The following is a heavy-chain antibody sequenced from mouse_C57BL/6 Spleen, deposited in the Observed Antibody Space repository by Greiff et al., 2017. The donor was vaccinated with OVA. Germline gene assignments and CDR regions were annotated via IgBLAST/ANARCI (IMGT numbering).Heavy chain of an antibody. J-gene: IGHJ2*01. D-gene: IGHD2-3*01. Sequence: QVQLQQPGAELVRPGSSVKLSCKASGYTFTSYWMHWVKQRPIQGLEWIGNIDPSDSETHYNQKFKDKATLTVDKSSSTAYMQLSSLTSEDSAVYYCARGDGYPYYFDYWGKGTTLTVSS. CDR1: GYTFTSYW. CDR2: IDPSDSET. CDR3: ARGDGYPYYFDY. V-gene: IGHV1-52*01.